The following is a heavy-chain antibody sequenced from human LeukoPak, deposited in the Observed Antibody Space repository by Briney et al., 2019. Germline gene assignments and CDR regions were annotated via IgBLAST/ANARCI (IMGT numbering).Heavy chain of an antibody. D-gene: IGHD5-18*01. CDR2: INAYNGHT. J-gene: IGHJ6*02. V-gene: IGHV1-18*01. Sequence: GASVKVSCKASGYTFASFGITWVRQAPGQGLEWMGWINAYNGHTNYAQKLQGRVSMTTDPSTRTAYMELRSLRSDDTAVYYCARDKSDSYGYGMDVWGQGTTVTVSS. CDR1: GYTFASFG. CDR3: ARDKSDSYGYGMDV.